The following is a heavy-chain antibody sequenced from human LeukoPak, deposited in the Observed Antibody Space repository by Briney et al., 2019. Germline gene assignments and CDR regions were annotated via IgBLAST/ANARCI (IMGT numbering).Heavy chain of an antibody. D-gene: IGHD2-15*01. J-gene: IGHJ4*02. CDR3: ARGVVAANRHFDY. Sequence: ASVKVSCKASAYTFTGYYMHWVRQVPGQGLEWMGWINPNSGGTNYAQKFQGWVTMTRDTSISTAYMELSRLRSDDTAVYYCARGVVAANRHFDYWGQGTLVTVSS. CDR1: AYTFTGYY. V-gene: IGHV1-2*04. CDR2: INPNSGGT.